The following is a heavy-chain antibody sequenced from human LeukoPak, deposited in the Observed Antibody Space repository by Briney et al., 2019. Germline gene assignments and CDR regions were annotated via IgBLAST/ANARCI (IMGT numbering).Heavy chain of an antibody. CDR1: GGTFSSYA. Sequence: SVKVSCKASGGTFSSYAINWVRQAPGQGLEWMGAIIPIFGTANYAQKFRGRVTITTDESTSTAHMELTSLRSEDTAVYYCARNQGVVNGYYYYYMDVWGEGTTVTVSS. CDR2: IIPIFGTA. CDR3: ARNQGVVNGYYYYYMDV. V-gene: IGHV1-69*05. J-gene: IGHJ6*03. D-gene: IGHD4-23*01.